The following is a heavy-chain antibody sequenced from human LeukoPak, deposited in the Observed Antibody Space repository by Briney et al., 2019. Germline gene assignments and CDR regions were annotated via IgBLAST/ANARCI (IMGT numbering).Heavy chain of an antibody. V-gene: IGHV3-7*01. CDR2: IKQDGSEK. CDR3: ARDLDYYGSGSYYNDY. D-gene: IGHD3-10*01. J-gene: IGHJ4*02. Sequence: PGGSLRLSCAASGFTFSSYWMSWVRQAPGKGLEWVANIKQDGSEKYYVDSVKGRFTISRDNAKNSLYLQMNSLRAEDTAVYYCARDLDYYGSGSYYNDYWGQGTLVTVSS. CDR1: GFTFSSYW.